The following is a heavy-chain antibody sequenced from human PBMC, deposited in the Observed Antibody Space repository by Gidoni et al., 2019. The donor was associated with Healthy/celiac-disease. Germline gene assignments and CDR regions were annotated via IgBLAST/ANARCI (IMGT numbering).Heavy chain of an antibody. D-gene: IGHD1-26*01. J-gene: IGHJ3*02. V-gene: IGHV5-51*01. CDR2: IYPGDSDT. Sequence: EVQLVPSGAEVTKPGGARKITLKGSGYSFTSYWIGWVGQMPGKGLAWMGIIYPGDSDTRYSPSFQGQVTITAEKSISNAYLQWSSLKASDTAMYYCARPSRELLLAFDIWGQGTMVTVSS. CDR3: ARPSRELLLAFDI. CDR1: GYSFTSYW.